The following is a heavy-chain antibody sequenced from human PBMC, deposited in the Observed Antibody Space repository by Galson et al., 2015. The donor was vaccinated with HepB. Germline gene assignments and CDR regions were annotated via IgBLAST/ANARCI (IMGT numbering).Heavy chain of an antibody. CDR1: GFTFSSYS. J-gene: IGHJ6*02. CDR3: TRNPDSSGWYTDYYYGMDV. Sequence: SLRLSCAASGFTFSSYSMNWVRQAPGKGLEWVSSISSSSSYIYYADSVKGRFTISRDNAKNSLYLQMNSLRAEDTAVYYCTRNPDSSGWYTDYYYGMDVWGQGTTVTVSS. CDR2: ISSSSSYI. D-gene: IGHD6-19*01. V-gene: IGHV3-21*04.